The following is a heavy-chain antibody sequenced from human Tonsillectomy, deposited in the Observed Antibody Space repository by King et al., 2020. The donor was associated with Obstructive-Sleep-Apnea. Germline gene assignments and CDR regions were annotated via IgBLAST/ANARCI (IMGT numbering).Heavy chain of an antibody. CDR3: VTDLDDYSTS. Sequence: EVQLVESGGGPVKPGGSLRLSCAASGFIFSDYMMNWVRQAPGRGLEWVSSINSASRYIYYAASVRGRFTISRDNARNSLYLQMNSLRAEDTAVYYCVTDLDDYSTSGGQGTLVTVSS. V-gene: IGHV3-21*01. CDR1: GFIFSDYM. CDR2: INSASRYI. D-gene: IGHD4-11*01. J-gene: IGHJ4*02.